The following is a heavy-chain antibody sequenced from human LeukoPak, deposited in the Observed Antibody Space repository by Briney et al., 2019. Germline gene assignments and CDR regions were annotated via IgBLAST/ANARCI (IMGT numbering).Heavy chain of an antibody. CDR2: VKQDGREK. CDR3: ATSGSWYKQYYFDY. CDR1: GFTFSTYW. V-gene: IGHV3-7*03. D-gene: IGHD6-13*01. Sequence: GGSLRLSCAASGFTFSTYWMTWVRQAPGKGLEWVANVKQDGREKYYVDSVKGRFTISRDNAKNSLYLQMNSLRAEDTAVNYCATSGSWYKQYYFDYWGQGSLVTVSS. J-gene: IGHJ4*02.